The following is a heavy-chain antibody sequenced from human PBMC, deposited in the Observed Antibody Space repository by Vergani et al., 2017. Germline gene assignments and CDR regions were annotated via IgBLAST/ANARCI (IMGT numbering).Heavy chain of an antibody. CDR2: INPSGPSI. Sequence: QVQLVQSGAEVKKPGASVKVSCKSSGYAFTSYYVHWVRQAPGQGLEWMGIINPSGPSIKYAQTFEGRITMTRDTSTSTVFMDLGRLRSDDTAVYYCARGVEATISGRLDYWGQGTLVTVSS. J-gene: IGHJ4*02. CDR3: ARGVEATISGRLDY. CDR1: GYAFTSYY. D-gene: IGHD1-26*01. V-gene: IGHV1-46*03.